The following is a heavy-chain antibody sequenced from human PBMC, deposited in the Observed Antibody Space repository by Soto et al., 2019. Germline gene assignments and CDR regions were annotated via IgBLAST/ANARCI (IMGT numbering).Heavy chain of an antibody. CDR2: IYYSGST. CDR3: ARDHYVYDILTGYGYYYGMDV. Sequence: PSETLSLTCAVYGGSFSGYHWSWIRQPPGKGLEWIGYIYYSGSTYYNPSLKSRVTISVDTSKNQFSLKLSSVTAADTAVYYCARDHYVYDILTGYGYYYGMDVWGQGTTVTVSS. J-gene: IGHJ6*02. D-gene: IGHD3-9*01. V-gene: IGHV4-30-4*01. CDR1: GGSFSGYH.